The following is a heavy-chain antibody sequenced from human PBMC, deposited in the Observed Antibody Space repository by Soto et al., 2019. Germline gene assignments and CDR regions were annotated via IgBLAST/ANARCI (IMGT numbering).Heavy chain of an antibody. CDR3: VKSGDNYNLLDY. Sequence: GGSLRLSFAAPGFTLRDHYMSWVRPAPGKGLEWIGYSSNSGSFTRYADSVKGRFSISRDNAKSSLYLQISSLRGDDTATYYCVKSGDNYNLLDYWGQGTPVTVSS. CDR2: SSNSGSFT. D-gene: IGHD1-1*01. V-gene: IGHV3-11*06. J-gene: IGHJ4*02. CDR1: GFTLRDHY.